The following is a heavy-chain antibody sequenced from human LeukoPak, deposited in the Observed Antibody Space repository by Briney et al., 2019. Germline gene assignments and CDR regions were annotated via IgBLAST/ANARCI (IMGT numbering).Heavy chain of an antibody. J-gene: IGHJ5*02. Sequence: PSETLSLTCAVYGGSFSGYYWSWIRQPPGKGLEWIGEINHSGSTNYNPSLKSRVTISVDTSKNQFFLKLSSVTAADTAVYYCARRKSYSGSYHVWFDPWGQGTLVTVSS. CDR2: INHSGST. CDR3: ARRKSYSGSYHVWFDP. V-gene: IGHV4-34*01. CDR1: GGSFSGYY. D-gene: IGHD1-26*01.